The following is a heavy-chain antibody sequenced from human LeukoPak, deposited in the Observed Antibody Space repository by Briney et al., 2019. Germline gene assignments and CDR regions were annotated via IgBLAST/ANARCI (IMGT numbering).Heavy chain of an antibody. V-gene: IGHV3-9*03. Sequence: GRSLRLSCAASGFIFDDYAMHWVRQTPGKGLEWVSGISWNSDSIVYADSVKGRFTISRDNAKNSLYLQMNSLRSEDMALYYCVKDKTDFWSGYFDYWGQGTLVTVSS. CDR2: ISWNSDSI. CDR1: GFIFDDYA. D-gene: IGHD3-3*01. J-gene: IGHJ4*02. CDR3: VKDKTDFWSGYFDY.